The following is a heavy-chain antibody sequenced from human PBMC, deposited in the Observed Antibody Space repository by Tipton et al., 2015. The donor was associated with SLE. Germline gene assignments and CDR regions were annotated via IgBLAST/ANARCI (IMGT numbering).Heavy chain of an antibody. CDR3: ARGYVGALAFDI. Sequence: TLSLTCIVPGGSISSYYWGWIRQPPGKGLEWIGYIYYSGSTNYNPPPKSRVTISVDTSKTQFSLNLSSVTAADTAVYYCARGYVGALAFDIWGQGTMVTVSS. D-gene: IGHD1-26*01. CDR1: GGSISSYY. J-gene: IGHJ3*02. V-gene: IGHV4-59*07. CDR2: IYYSGST.